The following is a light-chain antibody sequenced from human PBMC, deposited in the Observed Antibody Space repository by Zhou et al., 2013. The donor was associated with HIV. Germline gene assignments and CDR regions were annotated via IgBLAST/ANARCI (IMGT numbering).Light chain of an antibody. CDR2: GAS. J-gene: IGKJ2*01. V-gene: IGKV3-20*01. Sequence: EIVIWQSPATLSLSPGERATVSCRASQTVSSYLAWYQQKPGQAPRLLIYGASSRATGIPDRFSGSGSGTDFTLTISRLEPEDFAVYYCQQYGSSPTYTFGQGTKLEIK. CDR1: QTVSSY. CDR3: QQYGSSPTYT.